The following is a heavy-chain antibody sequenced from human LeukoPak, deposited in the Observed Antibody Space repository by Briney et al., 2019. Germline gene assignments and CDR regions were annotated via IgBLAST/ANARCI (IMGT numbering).Heavy chain of an antibody. V-gene: IGHV3-15*01. CDR1: GFTFSNAW. CDR3: TTGYYDSSGYRFFDY. J-gene: IGHJ4*02. CDR2: IKSKTDGGTT. D-gene: IGHD3-22*01. Sequence: GGPLRLSCAASGFTFSNAWMSWVRQAPGKGLEWVGRIKSKTDGGTTDYAAPVKGRFTISRDDSKNTLYLQMNSLKTEDTAVYYCTTGYYDSSGYRFFDYWGQGTLVTVSS.